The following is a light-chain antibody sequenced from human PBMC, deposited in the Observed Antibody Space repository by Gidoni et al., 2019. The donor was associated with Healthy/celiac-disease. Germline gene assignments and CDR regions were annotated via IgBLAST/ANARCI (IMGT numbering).Light chain of an antibody. CDR3: QQYGSSPRT. J-gene: IGKJ1*01. CDR1: QSVSSSY. CDR2: GAS. Sequence: EIVLTQSPGPLSLSPGERATLSFRASQSVSSSYLAWYQQKPGQAPRLLIYGASSRATGIPDRFSGSGSGTDFTLTISRLEPEDFAVYYCQQYGSSPRTFXXXTKVEIK. V-gene: IGKV3-20*01.